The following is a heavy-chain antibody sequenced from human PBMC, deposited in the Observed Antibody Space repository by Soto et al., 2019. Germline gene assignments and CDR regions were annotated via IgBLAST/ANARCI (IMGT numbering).Heavy chain of an antibody. J-gene: IGHJ4*02. D-gene: IGHD6-19*01. CDR1: GYTFTSYA. V-gene: IGHV1-3*01. CDR3: ARPRSSGWSDTYFVY. Sequence: ASVKVSCKASGYTFTSYAMHWVRQAPGQRLEWMGWINVGNGNTKYSQKFQGRVTITRDTSASTAYMELNSLKTEDTTVYYCARPRSSGWSDTYFVYWGQGALVTVSS. CDR2: INVGNGNT.